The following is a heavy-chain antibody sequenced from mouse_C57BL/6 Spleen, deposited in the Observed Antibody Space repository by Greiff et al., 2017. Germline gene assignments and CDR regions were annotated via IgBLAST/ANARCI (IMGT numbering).Heavy chain of an antibody. CDR2: IYPGDGDT. CDR3: ARDSSGYHYAMDY. J-gene: IGHJ4*01. D-gene: IGHD3-2*02. Sequence: VQLQQSGPELVKPGASVKISCKASGYAFSSSWMNWVKQRPGKGLEWIGRIYPGDGDTNYNGKFKGKATLTADKSSSTAYMQLSSLTSEDSAVYFCARDSSGYHYAMDYWGQGTSVTVSS. V-gene: IGHV1-82*01. CDR1: GYAFSSSW.